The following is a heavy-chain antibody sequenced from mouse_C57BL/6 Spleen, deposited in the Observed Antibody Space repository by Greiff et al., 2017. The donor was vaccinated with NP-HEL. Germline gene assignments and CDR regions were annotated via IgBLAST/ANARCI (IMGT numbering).Heavy chain of an antibody. V-gene: IGHV1-19*01. D-gene: IGHD1-1*01. CDR1: GYTFTDYY. Sequence: VQLQQSGPVLVKPGASVKMSCKASGYTFTDYYMNWVKQSHGKSLEWIGVLNPYNGGTSYNQKFKGKATLTVDKSSSTAYMELNSLTSEDSAVYYCARRITTVVAPLFDYWGQGTTLTVSS. CDR2: LNPYNGGT. J-gene: IGHJ2*01. CDR3: ARRITTVVAPLFDY.